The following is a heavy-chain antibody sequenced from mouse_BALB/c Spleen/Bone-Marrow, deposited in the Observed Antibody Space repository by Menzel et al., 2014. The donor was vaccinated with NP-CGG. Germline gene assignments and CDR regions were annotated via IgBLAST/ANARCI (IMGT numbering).Heavy chain of an antibody. CDR2: IYPGDGDT. Sequence: QVTLKECGAELVRPGSSVKISCKASGYVFSTYWMNWVKQRPGQGLEWIGQIYPGDGDTNYNGKFKGTATLTADKSSSTAYMQLSSLTSEDSAVYFCARSGYGSSYDYWGQGTTLTVSS. J-gene: IGHJ2*01. CDR3: ARSGYGSSYDY. CDR1: GYVFSTYW. V-gene: IGHV1-80*01. D-gene: IGHD1-1*01.